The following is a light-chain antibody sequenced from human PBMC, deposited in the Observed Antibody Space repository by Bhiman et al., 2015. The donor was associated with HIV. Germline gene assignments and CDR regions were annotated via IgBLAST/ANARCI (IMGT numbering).Light chain of an antibody. J-gene: IGLJ3*02. CDR2: ED. V-gene: IGLV6-57*02. CDR1: SGSIASNY. CDR3: QSYDSSNHWV. Sequence: NFMLTQPHSVSESPGKTVTISCTGSSGSIASNYVQWYQQRPGSAPTTVIYEDRFSGSIDSSSNSASLTISGLKTEDEADYYCQSYDSSNHWVFGGGTKLTVL.